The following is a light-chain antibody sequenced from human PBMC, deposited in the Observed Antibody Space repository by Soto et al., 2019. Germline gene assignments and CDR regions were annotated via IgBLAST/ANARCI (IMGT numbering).Light chain of an antibody. Sequence: ILITQSPSSLSASTGDRFTITCRASQGISTYLNWYQQKPGKAPKVLIYAASSLQSGVPSRFSGSGSETDFTLTISSLQPEDFATYSCQQSNSITWTFGQGTKVDIK. CDR1: QGISTY. V-gene: IGKV1-39*01. CDR2: AAS. J-gene: IGKJ1*01. CDR3: QQSNSITWT.